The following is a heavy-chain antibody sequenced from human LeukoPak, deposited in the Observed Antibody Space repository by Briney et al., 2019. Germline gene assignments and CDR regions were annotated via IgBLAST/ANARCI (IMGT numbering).Heavy chain of an antibody. V-gene: IGHV4-59*01. CDR1: GGSISSYY. Sequence: PSETLSLTCTASGGSISSYYWSWIRQPPGKGLEWIGYIYYSGSTNYNPSLKSRVTISVDTSKNQFSLKLSSVTAADTAVYHCARQEQQLIYNWFDPWGQGTLVTVSS. CDR2: IYYSGST. J-gene: IGHJ5*02. CDR3: ARQEQQLIYNWFDP. D-gene: IGHD6-13*01.